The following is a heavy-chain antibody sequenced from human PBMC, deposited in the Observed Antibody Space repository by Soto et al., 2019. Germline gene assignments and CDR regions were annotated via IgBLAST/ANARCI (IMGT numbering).Heavy chain of an antibody. CDR1: GGSFSGFY. CDR3: ARRDYDFWSGYSTDYYYYMDV. V-gene: IGHV4-34*01. D-gene: IGHD3-3*01. J-gene: IGHJ6*03. CDR2: INHSGST. Sequence: SETLSLTCAVYGGSFSGFYWRWIRQPPGKGLEWIGEINHSGSTNYNPSLKSRVTISVDTSRNQFSLKLSSVTAADTAVYYCARRDYDFWSGYSTDYYYYMDVWGKGTTVTVSS.